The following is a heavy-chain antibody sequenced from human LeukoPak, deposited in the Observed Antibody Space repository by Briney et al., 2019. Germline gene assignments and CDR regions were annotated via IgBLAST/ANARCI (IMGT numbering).Heavy chain of an antibody. J-gene: IGHJ4*02. V-gene: IGHV1-46*01. CDR1: GYTFTSYY. Sequence: ASVEVSCKASGYTFTSYYMHWVRQAPGQGLEWMGIINPSGGSTSYAQKFQGRVTMTRDTSTSTVYMELSSLRSEDTAVYYCARDSIAAAGTGYFDYWGQGTLVTVSS. CDR2: INPSGGST. CDR3: ARDSIAAAGTGYFDY. D-gene: IGHD6-13*01.